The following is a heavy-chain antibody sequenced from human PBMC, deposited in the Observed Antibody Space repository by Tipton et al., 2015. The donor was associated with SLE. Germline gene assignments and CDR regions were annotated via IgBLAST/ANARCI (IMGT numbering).Heavy chain of an antibody. J-gene: IGHJ2*01. CDR1: GASISSYY. D-gene: IGHD1-26*01. CDR2: IYYTGST. Sequence: LRLSCTVSGASISSYYWSWIRQPPGKGLEWIGYIYYTGSTKYNPSLKNRVTISVDTSKNQLSLKLRSVTAADTAVYYCARGRWEWGYFDLWGRGTLVTVSS. V-gene: IGHV4-59*08. CDR3: ARGRWEWGYFDL.